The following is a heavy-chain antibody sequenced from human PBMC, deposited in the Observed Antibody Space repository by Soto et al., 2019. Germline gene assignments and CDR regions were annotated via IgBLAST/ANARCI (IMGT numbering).Heavy chain of an antibody. D-gene: IGHD2-21*02. CDR1: GYTFTDYD. J-gene: IGHJ4*02. CDR2: MSPDSGNA. Sequence: QVQVVQSRTEVKKPGASVKVSCKTSGYTFTDYDINWVRQTTGQGLEWMGWMSPDSGNAGYAQQFQGRVTMTSNTSTSTAYMELRSLRSEDTAMCYCEVTTGYWGQGTMVTVSS. V-gene: IGHV1-8*01. CDR3: EVTTGY.